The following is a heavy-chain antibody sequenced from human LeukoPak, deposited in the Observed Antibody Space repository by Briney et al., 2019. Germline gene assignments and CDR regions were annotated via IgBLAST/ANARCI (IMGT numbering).Heavy chain of an antibody. CDR2: INHSGSS. D-gene: IGHD3-16*02. CDR3: ASQQPYYDYVWGSYPY. CDR1: GESYSGYY. V-gene: IGHV4-34*01. J-gene: IGHJ4*02. Sequence: PSETLSLTCAVYGESYSGYYWSWIRQPPGRELEWIGEINHSGSSNYNPSLKSRVTISVNTSKNQFSLKLSSVTAADTAVYYCASQQPYYDYVWGSYPYWGQGTLVTVSS.